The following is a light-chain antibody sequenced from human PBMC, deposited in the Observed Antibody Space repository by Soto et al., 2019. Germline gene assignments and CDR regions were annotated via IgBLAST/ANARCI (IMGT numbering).Light chain of an antibody. CDR1: QGISSY. CDR3: QQYYSYPLT. Sequence: AIRMTQSPSSLSASTGDRVTITCRASQGISSYLAWYQQKPGKAPKLLIYAASTLQSGVPSRFSGSGSGTDVTLTISCLQSEDFATYSCQQYYSYPLTFGPGTKVDIK. V-gene: IGKV1-8*01. J-gene: IGKJ3*01. CDR2: AAS.